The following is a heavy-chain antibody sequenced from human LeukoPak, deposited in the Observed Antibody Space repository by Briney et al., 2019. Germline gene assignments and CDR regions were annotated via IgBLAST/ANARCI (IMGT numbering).Heavy chain of an antibody. CDR1: GFTFSDYY. CDR3: ARDIIRYCSSTSCSSDAFDI. J-gene: IGHJ3*02. D-gene: IGHD2-2*01. Sequence: GGSLRLSCAASGFTFSDYYMSWIRQAPGKGLEWVSYISSSGSTIYYADSVKGRFTISRDNAKNTLYLQMNSLRAEDTTVYYCARDIIRYCSSTSCSSDAFDIWGRGTMVTVSS. CDR2: ISSSGSTI. V-gene: IGHV3-11*04.